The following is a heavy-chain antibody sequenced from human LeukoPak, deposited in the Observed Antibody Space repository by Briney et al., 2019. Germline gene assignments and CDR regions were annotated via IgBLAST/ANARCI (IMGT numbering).Heavy chain of an antibody. CDR2: IYYSGST. J-gene: IGHJ6*03. V-gene: IGHV4-59*01. Sequence: ASETLSLTCTVSGGSISSYYWTWIRQPPGKGLEWIGYIYYSGSTDYNPSLKSRVTISVDTSNNQFSLKLSSVTAADTAVYYCARGASYYYYYMDVWGNGTTVTVSS. CDR3: ARGASYYYYYMDV. CDR1: GGSISSYY.